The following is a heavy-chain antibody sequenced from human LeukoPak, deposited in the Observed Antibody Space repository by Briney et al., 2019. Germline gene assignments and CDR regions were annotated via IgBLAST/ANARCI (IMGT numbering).Heavy chain of an antibody. CDR3: AAAPIEMQQRGFDY. Sequence: GTSVKVSCKASGFTFTNSAMQWVRQARGQRLEWIGWIVVASGNTKHAQKFQERVTITRDMSTSTAYMELSSLSPEDTAVYYCAAAPIEMQQRGFDYWGQGTLVTVSS. V-gene: IGHV1-58*02. CDR2: IVVASGNT. J-gene: IGHJ4*02. CDR1: GFTFTNSA. D-gene: IGHD5-24*01.